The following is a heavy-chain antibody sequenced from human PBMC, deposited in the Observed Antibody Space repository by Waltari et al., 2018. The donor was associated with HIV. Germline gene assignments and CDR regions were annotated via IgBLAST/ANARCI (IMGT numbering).Heavy chain of an antibody. J-gene: IGHJ4*02. CDR2: ISGSGGTT. CDR1: GFTFNNFA. D-gene: IGHD5-18*01. CDR3: AKAVMETAVSSPVDC. Sequence: EVQLVESGGGLVQPGGSLRLSCTASGFTFNNFAMSWVRQAPGKGVEWASVISGSGGTTDYADSVKGRFTVSRDNFKNTVYLQMNSLRAVDTAIYYCAKAVMETAVSSPVDCWGQGALVTVSS. V-gene: IGHV3-23*04.